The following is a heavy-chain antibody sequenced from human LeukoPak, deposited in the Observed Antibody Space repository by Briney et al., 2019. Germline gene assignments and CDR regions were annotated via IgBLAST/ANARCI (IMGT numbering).Heavy chain of an antibody. CDR2: INPNSGGA. CDR1: GYTFTGYY. CDR3: ARDNYYGSGSYLF. V-gene: IGHV1-2*02. D-gene: IGHD3-10*01. J-gene: IGHJ4*02. Sequence: ASVKVSCKASGYTFTGYYMHWVRQAPGQGLEWMGWINPNSGGANYAQKFQGRVTMTRNTSISTAYMELSSLRSEDTAVYYCARDNYYGSGSYLFWGQGTLVTVSS.